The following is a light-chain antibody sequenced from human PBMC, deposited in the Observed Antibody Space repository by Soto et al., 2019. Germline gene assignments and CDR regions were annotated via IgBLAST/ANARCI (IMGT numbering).Light chain of an antibody. J-gene: IGLJ1*01. CDR2: EVS. Sequence: HSVLTPPPSPAGAPGQSVTISCTGNSSDVGAYNYVSWYQQLPGKAPKLIIYEVSKRPSGVPDRFSGSKSGNTASLTVSGLQAEDEADYYCTSYAGTYSFFYVFGTGTKVTVL. CDR3: TSYAGTYSFFYV. CDR1: SSDVGAYNY. V-gene: IGLV2-8*01.